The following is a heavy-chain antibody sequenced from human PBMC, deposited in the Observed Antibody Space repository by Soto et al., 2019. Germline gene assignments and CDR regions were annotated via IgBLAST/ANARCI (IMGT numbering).Heavy chain of an antibody. CDR3: AHTPIVVATNDGMDV. CDR2: LHYSGSA. D-gene: IGHD5-12*01. CDR1: GASMSDYY. V-gene: IGHV4-59*03. J-gene: IGHJ6*02. Sequence: PSETLSLTCTVSGASMSDYYGSWIRESPGKGLEHIGYLHYSGSANYNPSLKSRVTISMDTSKNQFSLKLPSVTAADTAIYYCAHTPIVVATNDGMDVWGQGTTVTVSS.